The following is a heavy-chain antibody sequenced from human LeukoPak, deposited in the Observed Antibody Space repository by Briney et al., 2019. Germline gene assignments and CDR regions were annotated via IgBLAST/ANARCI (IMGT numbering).Heavy chain of an antibody. CDR3: ARGYYDSGTYSGYFQH. D-gene: IGHD3-10*01. Sequence: SETLSLTCTVSGGSINDYYWNWIRQPPGKGLEWIGYIYYSGSTNYNPSLRSRVTISVDTSKTRFSLRLSSVTAADTAVYYCARGYYDSGTYSGYFQHWGQGTLVTVSS. V-gene: IGHV4-59*01. CDR1: GGSINDYY. CDR2: IYYSGST. J-gene: IGHJ1*01.